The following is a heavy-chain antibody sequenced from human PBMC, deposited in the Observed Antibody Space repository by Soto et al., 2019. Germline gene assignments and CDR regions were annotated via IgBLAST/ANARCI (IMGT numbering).Heavy chain of an antibody. CDR3: ARRVGYGKGVWFDP. J-gene: IGHJ5*02. Sequence: PSETLSLTCTVSGGSISSSSYYWGWIRQPPGKGLEWIGSIYYSGSTYYNPSLKSRVTISVDTSKNQFSLKLSSVTAADTAVYYCARRVGYGKGVWFDPWGQGTLVTSPQ. V-gene: IGHV4-39*01. CDR1: GGSISSSSYY. D-gene: IGHD5-12*01. CDR2: IYYSGST.